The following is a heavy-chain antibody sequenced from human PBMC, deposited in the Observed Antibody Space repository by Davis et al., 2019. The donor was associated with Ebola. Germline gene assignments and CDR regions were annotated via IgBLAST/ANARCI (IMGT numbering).Heavy chain of an antibody. CDR3: ARPGYSYGSFDY. CDR2: IYYSGST. CDR1: GASIRSHY. V-gene: IGHV4-39*01. D-gene: IGHD5-18*01. J-gene: IGHJ4*02. Sequence: SETLSLTCTVSGASIRSHYWSWIRQPPGKGLEWIGSIYYSGSTYYNPSLKSRVTLSVDTSKNQFSLKLSSVTAADTAVYYCARPGYSYGSFDYWGQGTLVTVSS.